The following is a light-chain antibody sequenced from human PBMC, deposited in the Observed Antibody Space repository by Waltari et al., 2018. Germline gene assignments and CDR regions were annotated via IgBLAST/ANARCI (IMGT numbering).Light chain of an antibody. V-gene: IGKV4-1*01. CDR1: QSILYSSNHKNY. CDR3: HQYYTTPYT. J-gene: IGKJ2*01. Sequence: DIVMTQSPDSLAVSLGERATFHCKSSQSILYSSNHKNYLAWYQQKPGQPPKLLIYWASTRESGVPDRFSGSGSGTDFTLTISSLQAEDVAVYYCHQYYTTPYTFGQGTKLEIK. CDR2: WAS.